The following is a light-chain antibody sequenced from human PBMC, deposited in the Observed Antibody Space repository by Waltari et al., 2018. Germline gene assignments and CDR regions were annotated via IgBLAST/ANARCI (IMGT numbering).Light chain of an antibody. J-gene: IGLJ2*01. CDR1: ALPKKD. CDR2: EDI. CDR3: YSIYSSGSLEI. Sequence: SYEVTQPPSVSVSPGQTARITCSGAALPKKDAHWDQQKAGQALLLGIDEDIKRLSGIPERFSGSNSGTTATLTISGAQVGDEADDDCYSIYSSGSLEIFGGGTNLTVL. V-gene: IGLV3-10*01.